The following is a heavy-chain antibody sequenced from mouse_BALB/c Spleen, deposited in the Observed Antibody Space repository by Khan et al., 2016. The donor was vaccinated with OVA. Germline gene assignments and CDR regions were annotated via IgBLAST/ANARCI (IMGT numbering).Heavy chain of an antibody. J-gene: IGHJ2*01. CDR2: IWAGGST. Sequence: QVQLQQSGPGLVAPSQSLSITCTVSGFSLTSHGVHWVRQPPGKGLEWLGVIWAGGSTNYNSALMSRLSISQDSSKSQVFLKMNSLQTDDTAMYYCARNREPDYFDYWGQGTTLTVSS. CDR1: GFSLTSHG. CDR3: ARNREPDYFDY. V-gene: IGHV2-9*02.